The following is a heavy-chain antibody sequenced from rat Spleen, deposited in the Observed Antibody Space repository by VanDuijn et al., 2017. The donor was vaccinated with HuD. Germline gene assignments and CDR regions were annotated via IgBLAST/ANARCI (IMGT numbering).Heavy chain of an antibody. V-gene: IGHV2-30*01. CDR3: ARAQRGVMDA. CDR1: GFSLTSYN. J-gene: IGHJ4*01. D-gene: IGHD1-11*01. Sequence: QVQLKESGPGLVQPSQTLSLTCTVSGFSLTSYNVHWVRQPTGKGLEWMGGIWTGGSTDYNSALKSRLSISRDTSKSQVFLKMNSLQTEDIATYYCARAQRGVMDAWGQGASVTVSS. CDR2: IWTGGST.